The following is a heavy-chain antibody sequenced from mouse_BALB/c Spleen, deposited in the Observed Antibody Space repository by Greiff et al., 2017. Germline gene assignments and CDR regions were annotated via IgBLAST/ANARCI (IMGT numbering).Heavy chain of an antibody. CDR1: GFTFSCYA. CDR3: ASGAVMDY. J-gene: IGHJ4*01. Sequence: EVQLVESGGGLVKPGGSLKLSCAASGFTFSCYAMSWVRQSPEKRLEWVAEISSGGSYTYYPDTVTGRFTISRDNAKNTLYLEMSSLRSEDTAMYYCASGAVMDYWGQGTSVTVSS. V-gene: IGHV5-9-4*01. CDR2: ISSGGSYT.